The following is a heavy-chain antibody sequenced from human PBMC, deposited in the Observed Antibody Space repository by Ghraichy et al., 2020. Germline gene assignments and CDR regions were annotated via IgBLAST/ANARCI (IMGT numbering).Heavy chain of an antibody. CDR1: GGSFSGYY. CDR3: ARGPSSSTWYEPRELAAGIDY. Sequence: SETLSLTCAVYGGSFSGYYWNWIRQPPGKGLEWIGEINHSGSTNYNPSLKSRVTISVDTSKNQFSLKLSSVTAADTAVYYCARGPSSSTWYEPRELAAGIDYWGQGTLVTVSS. J-gene: IGHJ4*02. CDR2: INHSGST. D-gene: IGHD6-13*01. V-gene: IGHV4-34*01.